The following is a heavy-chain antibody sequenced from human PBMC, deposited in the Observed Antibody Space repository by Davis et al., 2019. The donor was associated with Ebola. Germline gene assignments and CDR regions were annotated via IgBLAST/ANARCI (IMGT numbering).Heavy chain of an antibody. CDR2: INHSGST. J-gene: IGHJ5*02. CDR3: AREPSYIWGSYRYRQWFDP. CDR1: GGSFSGYY. D-gene: IGHD3-16*02. V-gene: IGHV4-34*01. Sequence: SETLSLTCAVYGGSFSGYYWSWIRQPPGKGLEWIGEINHSGSTNYNPSLKSRVTISVDTSKNQFSLKLSSVTAADTAVYYCAREPSYIWGSYRYRQWFDPWGQGTLVTVSS.